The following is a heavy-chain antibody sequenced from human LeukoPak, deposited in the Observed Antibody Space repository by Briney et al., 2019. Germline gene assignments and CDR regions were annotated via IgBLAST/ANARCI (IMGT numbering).Heavy chain of an antibody. V-gene: IGHV3-23*01. D-gene: IGHD3-3*01. Sequence: RGSLRLSCAASGFTFSNDAMSWVRQVPGKGLEWVSIVSGNGGVTFYADSVKGRFTISRDNSKNTLYMQMNSLRAEDTAVYYCAKDFWSMVGYMDVWGQGTTVSVSS. J-gene: IGHJ6*02. CDR3: AKDFWSMVGYMDV. CDR2: VSGNGGVT. CDR1: GFTFSNDA.